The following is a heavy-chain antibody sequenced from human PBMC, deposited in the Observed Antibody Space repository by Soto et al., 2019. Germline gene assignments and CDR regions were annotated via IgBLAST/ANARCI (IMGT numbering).Heavy chain of an antibody. D-gene: IGHD3-22*01. CDR2: LFYSGST. V-gene: IGHV4-39*01. CDR1: GGSISSDSYS. Sequence: SETLSLTCTVSGGSISSDSYSWDWIRQPPGKGLEWIGTLFYSGSTFYNPSLWSRVAISVNTSKNEVSLRLSSVTAADTAVYYCARHRTVSRKDAYFYYYIDVWGKGTTVTVSS. J-gene: IGHJ6*03. CDR3: ARHRTVSRKDAYFYYYIDV.